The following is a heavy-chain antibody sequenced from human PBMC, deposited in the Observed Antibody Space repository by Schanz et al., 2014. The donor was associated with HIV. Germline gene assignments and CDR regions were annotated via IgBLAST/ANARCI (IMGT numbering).Heavy chain of an antibody. Sequence: QVQLQQWGAGLLKPSETLSLTCAVYGRSVTYFYWSWIRQSPGKGLEWIAEVNHSGDANHNPSLKSRVPISLDTSKNQFSLKLDSVTAADTAVYYCARAKWPPRNRHFDFWGQGNLVTVS. D-gene: IGHD5-12*01. CDR1: GRSVTYFY. J-gene: IGHJ4*02. CDR2: VNHSGDA. CDR3: ARAKWPPRNRHFDF. V-gene: IGHV4-34*02.